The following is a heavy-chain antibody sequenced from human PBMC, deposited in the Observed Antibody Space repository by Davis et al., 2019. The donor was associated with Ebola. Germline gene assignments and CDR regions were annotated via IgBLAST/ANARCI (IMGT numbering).Heavy chain of an antibody. CDR2: ISVSGGTT. D-gene: IGHD3-3*01. J-gene: IGHJ6*04. V-gene: IGHV3-23*01. Sequence: PGGSLRLSCAASGFTFSSYAMNWVRQAPGKGLEWVSTISVSGGTTYYGDSVKGRLTISRDNSKKTLYLQMNSLRAEDTAVYYCAKDIRARAFGVVLDVWGKGTTVTVSS. CDR3: AKDIRARAFGVVLDV. CDR1: GFTFSSYA.